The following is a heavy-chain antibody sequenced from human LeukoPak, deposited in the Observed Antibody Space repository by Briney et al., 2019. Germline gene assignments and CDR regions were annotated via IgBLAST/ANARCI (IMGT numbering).Heavy chain of an antibody. CDR1: GYTFTGYY. CDR2: INPNIGGT. V-gene: IGHV1-2*02. J-gene: IGHJ4*02. Sequence: ASVKVSCKASGYTFTGYYIHWVRQAPGQGLEWMGWINPNIGGTNYAQKFQGRVTMTRDTSISTVYMELSRLRSDDTAVYYCAREGYSVGWYGYWGQGTLVTVSS. CDR3: AREGYSVGWYGY. D-gene: IGHD6-19*01.